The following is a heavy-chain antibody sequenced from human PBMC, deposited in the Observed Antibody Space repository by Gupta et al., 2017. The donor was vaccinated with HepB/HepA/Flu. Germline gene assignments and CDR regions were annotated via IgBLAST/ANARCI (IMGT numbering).Heavy chain of an antibody. J-gene: IGHJ6*03. Sequence: QVQLQESGPGLVKPSATLSLSCSVSGGSINDYYWTWIRQPAGKGLEWIGRMFSSGDSRYNPPLQSRVTMSLDTSKKQFSLKLNSVTAADTAVYYCTRGIVGPLSLGYHYFQMDVWGKGAAVTVSS. V-gene: IGHV4-4*07. CDR2: MFSSGDS. CDR1: GGSINDYY. CDR3: TRGIVGPLSLGYHYFQMDV. D-gene: IGHD2-15*01.